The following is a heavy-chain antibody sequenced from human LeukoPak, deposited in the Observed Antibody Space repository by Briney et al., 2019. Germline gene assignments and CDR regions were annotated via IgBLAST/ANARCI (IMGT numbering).Heavy chain of an antibody. CDR2: ISGSGGST. J-gene: IGHJ4*02. CDR1: GFTFSSYA. D-gene: IGHD5-18*01. V-gene: IGHV3-23*01. CDR3: AIGKRIQLWLRGDFDY. Sequence: PGGSLRLSCAASGFTFSSYAMSWVRQAPGKGLEWVSAISGSGGSTYYADSVKGRFTISRDNSKNTLYLQMNSLRAEDTAVYYCAIGKRIQLWLRGDFDYWGQGTLVTVSS.